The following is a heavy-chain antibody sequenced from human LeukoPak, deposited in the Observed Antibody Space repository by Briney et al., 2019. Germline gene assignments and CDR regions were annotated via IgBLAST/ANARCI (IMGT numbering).Heavy chain of an antibody. Sequence: GGSLRLSCAASGFTFSGSAMHWVRQASGKGLEWVGRIRSKANSYATAYAASVKGRFTISRDDSKNTAYLQMNSLGAEDTAVYYCAKPSRVTAYYYGMDVWGQGTTVTVSS. CDR3: AKPSRVTAYYYGMDV. CDR1: GFTFSGSA. D-gene: IGHD3-10*01. J-gene: IGHJ6*02. V-gene: IGHV3-73*01. CDR2: IRSKANSYAT.